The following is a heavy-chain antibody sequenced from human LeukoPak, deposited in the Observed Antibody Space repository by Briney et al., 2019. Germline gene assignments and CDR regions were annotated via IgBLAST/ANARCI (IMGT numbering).Heavy chain of an antibody. CDR3: ARDLFLWYFDL. V-gene: IGHV3-72*01. CDR2: TRNKANSYTT. CDR1: GFTFSDHY. D-gene: IGHD2-21*01. Sequence: GGSLRLSCAASGFTFSDHYMDWVRQAPGKGLEWVGRTRNKANSYTTEYAASVKGRVTISRDDSKNSLYLQMNSLKTEDTAVYYCARDLFLWYFDLWGRGTLVTVSS. J-gene: IGHJ2*01.